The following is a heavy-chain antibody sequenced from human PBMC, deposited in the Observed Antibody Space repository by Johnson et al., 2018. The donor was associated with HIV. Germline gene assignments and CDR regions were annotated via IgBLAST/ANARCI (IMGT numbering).Heavy chain of an antibody. J-gene: IGHJ3*02. Sequence: VQLVESGGGVVQPGRSLRLSCATSGFTVSSNYMSWVRQAPGKGLEWVSVIYSGGSTYYADSVKGRFTLSRDSSKSTLYLQMNSLRTEDTALYYCARVGQVVWDAFDIWGQGTMVTVSS. CDR1: GFTVSSNY. D-gene: IGHD2-21*01. V-gene: IGHV3-66*02. CDR2: IYSGGST. CDR3: ARVGQVVWDAFDI.